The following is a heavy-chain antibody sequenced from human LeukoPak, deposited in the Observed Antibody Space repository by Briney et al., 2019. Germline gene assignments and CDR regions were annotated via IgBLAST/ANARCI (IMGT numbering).Heavy chain of an antibody. CDR2: VYYSGST. J-gene: IGHJ4*02. D-gene: IGHD2-21*01. V-gene: IGHV4-61*01. Sequence: TSSETLSLTCTVSGGSVTRDNYYWTWIRQAPGKGLEWIGYVYYSGSTNYNPSLKSRVTISLDTSKNQFSLKLGYVTAADTAVYYCARHLNNCGDDCYIFDYWGQGTLVTVSS. CDR3: ARHLNNCGDDCYIFDY. CDR1: GGSVTRDNYY.